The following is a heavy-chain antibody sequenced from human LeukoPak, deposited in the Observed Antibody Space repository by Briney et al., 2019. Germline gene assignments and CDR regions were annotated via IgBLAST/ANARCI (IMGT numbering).Heavy chain of an antibody. CDR3: ARYYYDSSGYYYLDY. CDR1: GGSIGSSSYY. Sequence: PSETLSLTCTVSGGSIGSSSYYWGWIRQPPGKGLEWIGSMYYSGSTYYSPSLKSRVTISGDTSKSQFSLKLGSVTAADTAVYYCARYYYDSSGYYYLDYWGQGTLVTVSP. V-gene: IGHV4-39*01. CDR2: MYYSGST. D-gene: IGHD3-22*01. J-gene: IGHJ4*02.